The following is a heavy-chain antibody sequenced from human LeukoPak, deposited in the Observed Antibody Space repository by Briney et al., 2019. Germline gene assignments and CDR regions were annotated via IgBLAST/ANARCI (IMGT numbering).Heavy chain of an antibody. J-gene: IGHJ4*02. CDR1: GYTLTELS. Sequence: ASVKVPCKVSGYTLTELSMHWVRQAPGKGLEWMGGFDPEDGETIYAQKFQGRVTMTEDTSTDTAYMELSSLRSEDTAVYYCATFAMVRGTYYFDYWGQGTLVTVSS. V-gene: IGHV1-24*01. CDR2: FDPEDGET. CDR3: ATFAMVRGTYYFDY. D-gene: IGHD3-10*01.